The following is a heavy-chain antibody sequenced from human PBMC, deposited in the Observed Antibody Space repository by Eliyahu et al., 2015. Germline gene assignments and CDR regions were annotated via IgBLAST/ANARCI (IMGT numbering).Heavy chain of an antibody. J-gene: IGHJ3*02. D-gene: IGHD5-18*01. V-gene: IGHV3-30*03. CDR1: SNG. CDR3: ARYGETANNGFDI. Sequence: SNGMHWVRQAPGKGLEWVAVISYDGSNKYNADSVTGRFTISRDNSKNTLYLQMNSLRVEDTAVYYCARYGETANNGFDIWGHG. CDR2: ISYDGSNK.